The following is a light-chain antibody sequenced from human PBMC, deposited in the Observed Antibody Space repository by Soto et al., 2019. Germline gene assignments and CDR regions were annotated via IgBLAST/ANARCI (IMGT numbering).Light chain of an antibody. V-gene: IGKV3-20*01. CDR1: QSVSSNY. CDR2: GAS. J-gene: IGKJ3*01. CDR3: QKYGSSFT. Sequence: IVLTQSPGTLSLSPGERATLSCRASQSVSSNYLAWYQHKPGQGPRLLIYGASSRATGIPDRFSGSRSGTDFTLTISRLEPEDFALYYCQKYGSSFTFGPGTKVDIK.